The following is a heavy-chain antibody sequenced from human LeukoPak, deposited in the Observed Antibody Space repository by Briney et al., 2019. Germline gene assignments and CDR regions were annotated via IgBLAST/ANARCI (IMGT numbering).Heavy chain of an antibody. CDR2: ISGGSDYI. J-gene: IGHJ4*02. Sequence: GGSLRLSCVASGFTFNNSSMNWVRQAPGKGLEWVSSISGGSDYIYYADSVRGRFTISRDNAGNSLYLQMNSLRAEDTSVYYCASPRRYYGNSGYSNWGQGTLVTVSS. V-gene: IGHV3-21*01. CDR3: ASPRRYYGNSGYSN. CDR1: GFTFNNSS. D-gene: IGHD3-22*01.